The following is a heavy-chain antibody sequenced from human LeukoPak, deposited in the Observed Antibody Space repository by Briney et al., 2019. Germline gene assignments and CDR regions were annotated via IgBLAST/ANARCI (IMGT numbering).Heavy chain of an antibody. V-gene: IGHV1-69*06. J-gene: IGHJ6*04. D-gene: IGHD2-15*01. CDR2: IIPLFGTP. CDR1: GGTFSSYT. Sequence: ASVKVSCKASGGTFSSYTISWVRQVPGQGLEWMGGIIPLFGTPDYAQKFQDRLTITADKSTSTAYMELSSLRSEDTAVYYCASATLRCSGGSCYEMDVWGKGTTVTVSS. CDR3: ASATLRCSGGSCYEMDV.